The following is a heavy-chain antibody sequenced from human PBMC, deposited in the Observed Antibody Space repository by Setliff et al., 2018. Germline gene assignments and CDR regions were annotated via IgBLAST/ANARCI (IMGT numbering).Heavy chain of an antibody. CDR2: IYPDGTT. J-gene: IGHJ4*02. V-gene: IGHV4-4*08. CDR1: GGSISGDY. Sequence: SETLSLTCTVSGGSISGDYWSWIRQPPGKGLEWIGYIYPDGTTNYNPSLKSRMTISLDMSKNQFSLTLRSVTAADTAMYYCARGVSSVSWTPRYWGRGILVTVSS. D-gene: IGHD6-19*01. CDR3: ARGVSSVSWTPRY.